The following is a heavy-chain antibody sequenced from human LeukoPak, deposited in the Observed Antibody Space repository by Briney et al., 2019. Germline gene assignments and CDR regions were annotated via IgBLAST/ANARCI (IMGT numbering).Heavy chain of an antibody. J-gene: IGHJ4*02. Sequence: GGSLRLSCAASGFRFTSYAMGWVRQAPGKGLEWVSAISGSGDSTYYADSVKGRFTISRDNSKNTLYLQMNSLRAEDTAVYYCAKDFQSGTNDYWGQGTLVTVSS. D-gene: IGHD1-26*01. V-gene: IGHV3-23*01. CDR1: GFRFTSYA. CDR2: ISGSGDST. CDR3: AKDFQSGTNDY.